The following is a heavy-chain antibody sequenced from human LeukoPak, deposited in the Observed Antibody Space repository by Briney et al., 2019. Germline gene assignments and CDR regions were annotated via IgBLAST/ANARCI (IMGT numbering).Heavy chain of an antibody. J-gene: IGHJ6*02. D-gene: IGHD6-19*01. CDR2: ISSNGGST. CDR3: AKDFTSGWNYYYYGMDV. CDR1: GFTFSSYA. V-gene: IGHV3-64*04. Sequence: PGGSLRLSCSASGFTFSSYAIHWVRQAPGKGLEYVSAISSNGGSTYYADSVKGRFTISRDNSKNTLYLQMNSLRAEDTAVYYCAKDFTSGWNYYYYGMDVWGQGTTVTVSS.